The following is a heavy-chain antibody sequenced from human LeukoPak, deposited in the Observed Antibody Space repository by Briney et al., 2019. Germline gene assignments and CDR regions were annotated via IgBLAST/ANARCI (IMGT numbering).Heavy chain of an antibody. D-gene: IGHD3-22*01. CDR3: ARWVYYYDSSGYYRDY. CDR2: IIPIFGTA. J-gene: IGHJ4*02. CDR1: GGTFSSYA. V-gene: IGHV1-69*01. Sequence: EASVKVSCKASGGTFSSYAISWVRQAPGQGLEWMGGIIPIFGTANYAQKFQGRVTITADESTSTAYMELSSLRSEDTAVYYCARWVYYYDSSGYYRDYWGQGTLVTVSS.